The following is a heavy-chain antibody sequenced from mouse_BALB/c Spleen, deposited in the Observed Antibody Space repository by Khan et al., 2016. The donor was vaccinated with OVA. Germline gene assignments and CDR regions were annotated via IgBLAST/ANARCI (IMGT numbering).Heavy chain of an antibody. D-gene: IGHD2-3*01. CDR2: IDPDNGNT. CDR1: GFNIKDYY. V-gene: IGHV14-1*02. CDR3: PRSILLYFAY. J-gene: IGHJ2*01. Sequence: EVQLQESGTVLVRPGALVRLSCTASGFNIKDYYIHWVKQRPDQGLEWIGWIDPDNGNTMYDQNLQGKANITADTSSNKGYLQLSSMTAEDNAVYYCPRSILLYFAYWGQGTTLTVSS.